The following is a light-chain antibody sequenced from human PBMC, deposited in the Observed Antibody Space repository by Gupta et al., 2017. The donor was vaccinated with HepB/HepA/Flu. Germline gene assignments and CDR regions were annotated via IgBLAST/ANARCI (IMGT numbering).Light chain of an antibody. CDR2: NDD. CDR1: SSNVGRDN. Sequence: QPVLTQPPPASGTPGQRVAISCSGSSSNVGRDNVYWYRQLPGTAPKLLIYNDDRRPSGVPDRFSGSKSGTSASLAISGLRSEHEADYYCAAWDNSLSAYVFGTGTWVTVL. V-gene: IGLV1-47*02. CDR3: AAWDNSLSAYV. J-gene: IGLJ1*01.